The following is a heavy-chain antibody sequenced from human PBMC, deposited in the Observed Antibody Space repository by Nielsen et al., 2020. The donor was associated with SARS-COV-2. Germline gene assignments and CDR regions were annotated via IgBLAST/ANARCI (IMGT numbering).Heavy chain of an antibody. Sequence: GESLKISCAGSGFTFSSYYFNWVRQAPGKGLMWVSRINTDGSRSAYADAVKGRFTISRDNARDTLSLQMNSLSVEDTAVYYCVRVRDDGHYYDTGPFDDWGQGALVTVSS. CDR3: VRVRDDGHYYDTGPFDD. V-gene: IGHV3-74*01. D-gene: IGHD3-22*01. J-gene: IGHJ4*02. CDR2: INTDGSRS. CDR1: GFTFSSYY.